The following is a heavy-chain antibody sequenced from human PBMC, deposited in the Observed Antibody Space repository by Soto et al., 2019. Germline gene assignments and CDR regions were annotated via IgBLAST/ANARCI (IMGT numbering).Heavy chain of an antibody. J-gene: IGHJ6*03. D-gene: IGHD6-6*01. CDR2: IYYSGST. CDR1: GGSISSSSYY. Sequence: SSETLSLTCTVSGGSISSSSYYWGWIRQPPGKGLEWIGSIYYSGSTYYNPSLKSRVTISVDTSKNQFSLKLSSVTAADTAVYYCASGTQLGRYYYYYMDVWGKGTTVTVSS. CDR3: ASGTQLGRYYYYYMDV. V-gene: IGHV4-39*01.